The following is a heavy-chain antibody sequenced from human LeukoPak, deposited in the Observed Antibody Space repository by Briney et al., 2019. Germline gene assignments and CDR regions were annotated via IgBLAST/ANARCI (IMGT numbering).Heavy chain of an antibody. CDR1: GGSISSYY. J-gene: IGHJ5*02. D-gene: IGHD6-13*01. V-gene: IGHV4-59*08. Sequence: SETLSLTCTVSGGSISSYYWSRIRQPPGKGLEWIGYIYYSGSTNYNPSLKSRVTISVDTSKNQFSLKLSSVTAADTAVYYCARQAGIAAAGQGWFDPWGQGTLVTVSS. CDR3: ARQAGIAAAGQGWFDP. CDR2: IYYSGST.